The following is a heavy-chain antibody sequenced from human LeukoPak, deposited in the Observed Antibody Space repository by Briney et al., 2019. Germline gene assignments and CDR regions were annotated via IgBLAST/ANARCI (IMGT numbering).Heavy chain of an antibody. Sequence: GGSLRLSCAASGFTVSSNYMSWVRQAPGKGLEWVSVIYSGGSTYYADSVKGRFTISRDNSKNTLYLQMNSLRAEDTAVYYCARGLKQWPYYYFDYWGREPWSPSPQ. CDR2: IYSGGST. CDR1: GFTVSSNY. J-gene: IGHJ4*02. V-gene: IGHV3-53*01. CDR3: ARGLKQWPYYYFDY. D-gene: IGHD6-19*01.